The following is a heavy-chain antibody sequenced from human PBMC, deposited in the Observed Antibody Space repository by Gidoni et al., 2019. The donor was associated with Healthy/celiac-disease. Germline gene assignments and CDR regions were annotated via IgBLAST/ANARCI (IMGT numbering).Heavy chain of an antibody. CDR1: GGSISSSSYY. CDR3: ARLPSSGWYLGHDAFDI. V-gene: IGHV4-39*01. D-gene: IGHD6-19*01. Sequence: QLQLPESGPGLVKPSETLSLTCTVSGGSISSSSYYWGWIRQPPGQGLEWIGSTYYSGSTYYNPSLKSRVTISVDTSKNQFSLKLSSVTAADTAVYYCARLPSSGWYLGHDAFDIWGQGTMVTVSS. J-gene: IGHJ3*02. CDR2: TYYSGST.